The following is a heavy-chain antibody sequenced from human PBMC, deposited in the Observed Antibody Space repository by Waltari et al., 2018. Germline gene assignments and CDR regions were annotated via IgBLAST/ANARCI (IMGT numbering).Heavy chain of an antibody. D-gene: IGHD6-13*01. Sequence: QVQLQESGPGLVKPSQTLSLTCTVSGGSIRSGSYYWSWIRQPAGKGLEWIGRIYTSGSTNYNPSLKSRVTISVDTSKNQFSLKLSSVTAADTAVYYCARDRARRSIAAAGSYYFDYWGQGTLVTVSS. V-gene: IGHV4-61*02. CDR3: ARDRARRSIAAAGSYYFDY. CDR2: IYTSGST. J-gene: IGHJ4*02. CDR1: GGSIRSGSYY.